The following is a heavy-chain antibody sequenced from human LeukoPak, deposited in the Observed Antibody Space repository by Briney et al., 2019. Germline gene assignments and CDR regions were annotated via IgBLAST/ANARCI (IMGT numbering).Heavy chain of an antibody. J-gene: IGHJ4*02. Sequence: ASVKVFCKVSGYTLTELSMHWVRQAPGKGLEWMGGFDPEDGETIYAQKFQGRVTMTEDTSTDTAYMELSSLRSEDTAVYYCARDRPDYYDSSGPHLYWGQGTLVTVSS. D-gene: IGHD3-22*01. V-gene: IGHV1-24*01. CDR2: FDPEDGET. CDR3: ARDRPDYYDSSGPHLY. CDR1: GYTLTELS.